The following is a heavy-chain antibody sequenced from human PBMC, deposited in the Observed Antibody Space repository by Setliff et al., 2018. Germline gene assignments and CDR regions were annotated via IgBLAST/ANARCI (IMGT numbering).Heavy chain of an antibody. J-gene: IGHJ6*03. CDR2: ISRGGNTI. CDR3: ARVIYFYYMDV. CDR1: GFTFSDNY. Sequence: PGGSLRLSCVASGFTFSDNYMSWIRQAPGKGLEWVSYISRGGNTIYYADSVKGRFTVSRDNAKDSLYLQMNSLRAEDTAVYYCARVIYFYYMDVWGKGTTVTVSS. V-gene: IGHV3-11*04.